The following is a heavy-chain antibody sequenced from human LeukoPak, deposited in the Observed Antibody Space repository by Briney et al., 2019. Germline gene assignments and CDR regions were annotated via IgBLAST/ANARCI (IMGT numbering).Heavy chain of an antibody. CDR3: ARRAIGSLAFDI. CDR2: INHSGST. CDR1: GGSFSGYY. D-gene: IGHD3-16*01. J-gene: IGHJ3*02. Sequence: SETLSLTCAVYGGSFSGYYWSWIRQPPGKGLEWIGEINHSGSTNYNPSLKSRVTISVDTSKNQFSLKLSSVTAADTAVYYCARRAIGSLAFDIWGQGTMVTVSS. V-gene: IGHV4-34*01.